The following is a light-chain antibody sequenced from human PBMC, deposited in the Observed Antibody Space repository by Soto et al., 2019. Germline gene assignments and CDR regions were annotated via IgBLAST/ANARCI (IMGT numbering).Light chain of an antibody. CDR2: AAS. CDR3: HQYFSTPLT. V-gene: IGKV1-39*01. CDR1: QSISSY. Sequence: DIQMTQSPSSLSASVGDRVTITCRASQSISSYLNWYQQKPGKAPKLLIYAASSLQSGVPSRFSGSGSGTDFTLTISSLQAEDVAVYYCHQYFSTPLTFGGGTKLEIK. J-gene: IGKJ4*01.